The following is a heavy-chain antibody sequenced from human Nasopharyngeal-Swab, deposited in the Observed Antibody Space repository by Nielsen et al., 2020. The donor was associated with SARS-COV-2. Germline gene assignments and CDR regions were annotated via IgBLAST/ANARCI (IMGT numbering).Heavy chain of an antibody. D-gene: IGHD6-6*01. CDR3: ARPDSSSSVFDY. Sequence: ASVKVSCKASGYTSTSYYMHWVRQAPGQGLEWMGRINPNSGGTNYAQKFQGRVTMTRDTSISTAYMELSRLRSDDTAVYYCARPDSSSSVFDYWGQGTLVTVSS. V-gene: IGHV1-2*06. CDR1: GYTSTSYY. CDR2: INPNSGGT. J-gene: IGHJ4*02.